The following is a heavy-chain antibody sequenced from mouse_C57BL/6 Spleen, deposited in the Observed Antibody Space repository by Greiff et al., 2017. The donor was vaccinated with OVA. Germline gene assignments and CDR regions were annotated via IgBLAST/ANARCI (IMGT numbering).Heavy chain of an antibody. CDR3: ARAPDWYFDV. J-gene: IGHJ1*03. CDR2: INPSSGYT. Sequence: QVQLKQSGAELARPGASVKMSCKASGYTFTSYTMHWVKQRPGQGLEWIGYINPSSGYTKYNQKFKDKATLTADKSSSPAYMQLSSLTSEDSAVYYCARAPDWYFDVWGTGTTVTVSS. V-gene: IGHV1-4*01. CDR1: GYTFTSYT.